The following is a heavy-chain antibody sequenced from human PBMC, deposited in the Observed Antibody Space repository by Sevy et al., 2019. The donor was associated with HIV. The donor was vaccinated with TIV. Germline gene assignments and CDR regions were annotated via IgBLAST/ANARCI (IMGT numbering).Heavy chain of an antibody. D-gene: IGHD1-26*01. V-gene: IGHV3-21*01. Sequence: GGSLRLSCAASGFTFSSYSLSSSSMNWVRQSPGKGLEWVSSISSGSSYIFYADSVKGRFTISRDNAKNSLYLQMNSLRAEDTAVYYCARDRGVGTSSYGMDVWGQGTTVTVSS. CDR1: GFTFSSYS. CDR3: ARDRGVGTSSYGMDV. CDR2: ISSGSSYI. J-gene: IGHJ6*02.